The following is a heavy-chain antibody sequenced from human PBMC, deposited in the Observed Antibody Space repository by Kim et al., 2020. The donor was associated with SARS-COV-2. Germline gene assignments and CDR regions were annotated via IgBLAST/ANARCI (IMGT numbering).Heavy chain of an antibody. V-gene: IGHV3-7*05. CDR2: IKYDGSET. D-gene: IGHD6-19*01. J-gene: IGHJ1*01. CDR3: AGGGGWLIEH. CDR1: GFTSTSGW. Sequence: GGSLRLSCAASGFTSTSGWMNWVRQTPGKGLEWVALIKYDGSETKYVDSVKGRFTISRDSAIMYLQMNSLRAGDTALYYCAGGGGWLIEHWGRGTLVTVSS.